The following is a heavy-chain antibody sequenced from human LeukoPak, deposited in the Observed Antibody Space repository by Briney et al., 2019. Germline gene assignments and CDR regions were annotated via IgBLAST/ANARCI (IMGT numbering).Heavy chain of an antibody. D-gene: IGHD2-15*01. CDR2: VTDGGYT. Sequence: SETLSLTCAIYGASLNDYWWTWVRQPPGAGLEWIGEVTDGGYTNYKSSLKSRVSTSVDISKNQFSLRLPSVTAADTAMYFCARITARGGSDDAFDVWGQGTMIIVSS. J-gene: IGHJ3*01. V-gene: IGHV4-34*01. CDR3: ARITARGGSDDAFDV. CDR1: GASLNDYW.